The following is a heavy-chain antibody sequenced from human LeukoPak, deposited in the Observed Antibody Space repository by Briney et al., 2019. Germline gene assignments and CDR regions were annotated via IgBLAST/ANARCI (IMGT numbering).Heavy chain of an antibody. V-gene: IGHV4-59*08. D-gene: IGHD3-3*01. CDR1: GGSISSYY. Sequence: SETLSLTCTVSGGSISSYYWSWIRQPPGKGLEWIGYIYYSGSTNYNPSLKSRVTISVDTSKNQFSLKLSFVTAADTAVYYCASSITIFGVAKSYFDYWGQGTLVTVSS. J-gene: IGHJ4*02. CDR3: ASSITIFGVAKSYFDY. CDR2: IYYSGST.